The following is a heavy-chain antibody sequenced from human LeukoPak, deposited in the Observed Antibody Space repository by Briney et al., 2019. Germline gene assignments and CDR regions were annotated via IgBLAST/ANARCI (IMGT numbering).Heavy chain of an antibody. J-gene: IGHJ5*02. D-gene: IGHD3-10*01. CDR1: GGSIGSGGYY. V-gene: IGHV4-31*03. CDR2: IYYSGST. CDR3: ARVGKLWFGEPNWFDP. Sequence: SETLSLTCTVSGGSIGSGGYYWSWIRQYPGKGLEWIGYIYYSGSTYYNPSLKSRVTISVDTSKNQFSLKLSSVTAADTAVYYCARVGKLWFGEPNWFDPWGQGTLVTVSS.